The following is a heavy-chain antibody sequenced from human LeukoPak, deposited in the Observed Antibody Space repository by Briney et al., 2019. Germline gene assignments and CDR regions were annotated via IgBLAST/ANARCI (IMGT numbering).Heavy chain of an antibody. D-gene: IGHD1-26*01. Sequence: GESLRISCKGSGYSFPSYWITWVRQMPGKGLEWMGRIDPSDSYTNYSPSFQGHVTISADKSISTAYLQWSSLKASDTAMYYCARSQSSGSYWDYWGQGTLVTVSS. CDR1: GYSFPSYW. V-gene: IGHV5-10-1*01. J-gene: IGHJ4*02. CDR2: IDPSDSYT. CDR3: ARSQSSGSYWDY.